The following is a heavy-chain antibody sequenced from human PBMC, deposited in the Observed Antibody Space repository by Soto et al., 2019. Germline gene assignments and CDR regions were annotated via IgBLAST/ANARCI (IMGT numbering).Heavy chain of an antibody. CDR2: INQDGSEK. V-gene: IGHV3-7*01. CDR1: GFTFSSYW. Sequence: PGGSLRLSCAASGFTFSSYWMDWVRQAPGKGLEWVANINQDGSEKNYVDSVKGRFTISRDNAKNSLYLHMSSLTAEDSALYYCSRSLDYWGQGTLVTVSS. CDR3: SRSLDY. J-gene: IGHJ4*02.